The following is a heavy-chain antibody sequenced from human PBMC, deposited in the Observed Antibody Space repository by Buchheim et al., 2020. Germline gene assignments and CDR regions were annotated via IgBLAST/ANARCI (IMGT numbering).Heavy chain of an antibody. J-gene: IGHJ6*02. Sequence: QVQLVESGGGVVQPGRSLRLSCAASGFTFSSYAMHWVRQAPGKGLEWVAVISYDGSNKYYADSVKGRFTISRDNSKNTLYLQMNSLRAEDTAVYYCARDRTYYGSGSLYYYYGMDVWGQGT. CDR2: ISYDGSNK. CDR1: GFTFSSYA. CDR3: ARDRTYYGSGSLYYYYGMDV. V-gene: IGHV3-30*04. D-gene: IGHD3-10*01.